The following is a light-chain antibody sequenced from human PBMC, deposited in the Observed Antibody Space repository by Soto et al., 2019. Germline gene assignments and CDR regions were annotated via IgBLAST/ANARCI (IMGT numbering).Light chain of an antibody. CDR1: ESVRSY. J-gene: IGKJ3*01. CDR2: NAS. Sequence: ETVLTQSPATLSLSPGDRATLSCRASESVRSYLAWYQQKPGQAPSLLIYNASKRATGIPPRFSGSGSGTEFTLTVSSLEPEDFAMYYCQQHSDWEFTFGPGTRVDIK. CDR3: QQHSDWEFT. V-gene: IGKV3-11*01.